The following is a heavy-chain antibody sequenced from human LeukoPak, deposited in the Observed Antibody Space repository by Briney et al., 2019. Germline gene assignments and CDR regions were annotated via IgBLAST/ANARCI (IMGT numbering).Heavy chain of an antibody. J-gene: IGHJ6*03. CDR1: GYTFTSYG. CDR3: ARRGKESSSWYVNYYYYMDV. CDR2: ISAYNGNT. Sequence: ASVNVSCKASGYTFTSYGISWVRQAPGQGLEWMGWISAYNGNTNYAQKLQGRVTMTTDTSTSTAYMELRGLRSDDTAVYYCARRGKESSSWYVNYYYYMDVWGKGTTVTVSS. V-gene: IGHV1-18*01. D-gene: IGHD6-13*01.